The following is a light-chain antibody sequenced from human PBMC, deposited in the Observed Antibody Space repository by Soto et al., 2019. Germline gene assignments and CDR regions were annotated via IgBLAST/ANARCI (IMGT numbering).Light chain of an antibody. Sequence: EIVMKQSPATLSVSPGERATLSCRASQSVSSNLAWYQQRPGQAPRLLIYGASTRATGIPARFSGTGSGTEFTLTISSLQSEDFAVYYCQHHNKWPPVFGQGTKVDI. CDR2: GAS. J-gene: IGKJ1*01. CDR3: QHHNKWPPV. V-gene: IGKV3-15*01. CDR1: QSVSSN.